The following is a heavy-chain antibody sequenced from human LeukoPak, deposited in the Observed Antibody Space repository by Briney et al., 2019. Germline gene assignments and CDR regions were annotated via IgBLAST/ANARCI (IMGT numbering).Heavy chain of an antibody. D-gene: IGHD6-13*01. J-gene: IGHJ5*02. CDR3: ARDGSSIAAAGRGHWFDP. Sequence: GASVKVSCKASGYTFTSYYMQWVRQAPGQGLEWMGIIKPSGGSTSYAQKFQGRVTMTRDTSTSTVYMELSSLRSEDTAVYYCARDGSSIAAAGRGHWFDPWGQGTLVTVSS. CDR1: GYTFTSYY. V-gene: IGHV1-46*01. CDR2: IKPSGGST.